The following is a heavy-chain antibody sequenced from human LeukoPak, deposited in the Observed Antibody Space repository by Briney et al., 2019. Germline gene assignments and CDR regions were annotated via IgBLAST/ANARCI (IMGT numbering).Heavy chain of an antibody. CDR2: IEWNGGRG. Sequence: PGGSLRLSCVASGFRLDAFGMSWVRQVPGKGLEWVSGIEWNGGRGEYADSVKGRFTISRDNAKNSLYLQMKNLRAEDTALYYCASVPDDASGNSRYYFKTWGQGTLVTVSS. CDR1: GFRLDAFG. CDR3: ASVPDDASGNSRYYFKT. D-gene: IGHD3-22*01. V-gene: IGHV3-20*04. J-gene: IGHJ4*02.